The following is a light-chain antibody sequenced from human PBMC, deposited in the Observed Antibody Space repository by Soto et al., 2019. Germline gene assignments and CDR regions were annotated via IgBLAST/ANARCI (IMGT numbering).Light chain of an antibody. CDR3: QQYTSFPLT. J-gene: IGKJ4*01. V-gene: IGKV1-5*01. CDR1: PSISSW. Sequence: DIQMTQSPSPLSASVGARVTITCRASPSISSWLAWYQKKPGKAPKLLIHEASRLESGVPSRFSGSESGTEFTLTISGLHAEDSATYYCQQYTSFPLTFGGGTKVEIK. CDR2: EAS.